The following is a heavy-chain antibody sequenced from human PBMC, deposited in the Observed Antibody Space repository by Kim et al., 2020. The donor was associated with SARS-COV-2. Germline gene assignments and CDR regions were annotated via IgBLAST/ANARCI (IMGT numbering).Heavy chain of an antibody. CDR1: GFTFSNYA. CDR2: ISVSGDTT. Sequence: GGSLRLSCAASGFTFSNYAMSWVRQAPGKGLEWVSTISVSGDTTYYADSVKGRFTISRDNSKNTFYLQMNSLRAEDTAIYYCAKGRGTSSYVAFDIWGQGTMVTASS. V-gene: IGHV3-23*01. J-gene: IGHJ3*02. D-gene: IGHD2-2*01. CDR3: AKGRGTSSYVAFDI.